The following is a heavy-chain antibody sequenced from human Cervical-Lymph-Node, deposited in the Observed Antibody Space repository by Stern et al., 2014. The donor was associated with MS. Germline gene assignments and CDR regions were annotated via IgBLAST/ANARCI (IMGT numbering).Heavy chain of an antibody. CDR2: IYYDGSHR. V-gene: IGHV3-33*01. CDR3: ASLIAVAGTWVDY. D-gene: IGHD6-19*01. J-gene: IGHJ4*02. Sequence: VQLVESGGGVVQPGTSLRLSCAASESTFRDYGMHWVRQAPGKGLECVAVIYYDGSHRYYTDSVKGRFTISRDNSKNTLYLQMSGLRAEDTAVYYCASLIAVAGTWVDYWGQGTLVTVSS. CDR1: ESTFRDYG.